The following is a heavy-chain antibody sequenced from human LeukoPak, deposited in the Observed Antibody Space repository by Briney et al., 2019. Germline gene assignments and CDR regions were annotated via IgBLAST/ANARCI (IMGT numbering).Heavy chain of an antibody. CDR2: IKQDGSEK. CDR3: ARDQVHEYSYGYIY. D-gene: IGHD5-18*01. V-gene: IGHV3-7*01. J-gene: IGHJ4*02. Sequence: GGSLRLSCAASGFTFSSYWMSWVRQAPGKGLEWVANIKQDGSEKYYVDSVKGRFTISRDNAKNSPYLQMNSLRAEDTAVYYCARDQVHEYSYGYIYWGQGTLVTVSS. CDR1: GFTFSSYW.